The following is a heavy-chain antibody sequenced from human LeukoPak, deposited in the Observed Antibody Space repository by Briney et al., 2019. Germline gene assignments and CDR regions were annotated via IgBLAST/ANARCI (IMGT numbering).Heavy chain of an antibody. CDR2: ISWNGGSI. V-gene: IGHV3-9*01. Sequence: GGSLRLSCAASGFTFDDYAMHWVRQAPGRGLEWVSGISWNGGSIGYADSVKGRFTISRDNAKNSLYLQMNSLRAEDTALYYCAKDMRSSSGWYDWVFDYWGQGTLVTVSS. CDR1: GFTFDDYA. J-gene: IGHJ4*02. CDR3: AKDMRSSSGWYDWVFDY. D-gene: IGHD6-19*01.